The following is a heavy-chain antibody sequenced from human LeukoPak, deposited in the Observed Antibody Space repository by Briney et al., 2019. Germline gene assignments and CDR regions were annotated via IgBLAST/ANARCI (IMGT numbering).Heavy chain of an antibody. J-gene: IGHJ5*02. CDR2: IYHSGST. CDR3: ARSRDYYDSSGYHNWFDP. V-gene: IGHV4-4*02. CDR1: GGSISSSNW. D-gene: IGHD3-22*01. Sequence: SGTLSLTCAVSGGSISSSNWWSWVRQPPGKGLEWIGEIYHSGSTNYNPSLKSRVTISVDKSKNQFSLKLSSVTAADTAVYYCARSRDYYDSSGYHNWFDPWGQGTLVTDSS.